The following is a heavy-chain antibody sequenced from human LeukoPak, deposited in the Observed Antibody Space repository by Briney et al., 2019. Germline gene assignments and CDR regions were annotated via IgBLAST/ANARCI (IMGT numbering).Heavy chain of an antibody. J-gene: IGHJ3*02. Sequence: GGSLRLSCAASGFTFTAHAMHWVRQAPGKGLEYVSTISTNGDTTYYADSVKGRFTISRDNAKSSLYLQMNTLRAEDTAVYYCARAGHVITMIVVLDAFDIWGQGTMVTVSS. CDR2: ISTNGDTT. V-gene: IGHV3-64*02. D-gene: IGHD3-22*01. CDR3: ARAGHVITMIVVLDAFDI. CDR1: GFTFTAHA.